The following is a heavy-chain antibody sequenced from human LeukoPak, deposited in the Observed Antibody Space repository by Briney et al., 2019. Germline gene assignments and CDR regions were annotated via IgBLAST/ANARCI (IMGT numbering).Heavy chain of an antibody. CDR2: ISGSGGST. V-gene: IGHV3-23*01. CDR3: AKLRGATINAWYSDY. CDR1: GFTFSTYA. D-gene: IGHD5-12*01. Sequence: GGSLRLSCAASGFTFSTYAMSWVRQAPGKGLEGVSTISGSGGSTYYADSVKGRFPISRDNSKNTLYLQMNSLRAEDTAVYYCAKLRGATINAWYSDYWGQGTLVTVSS. J-gene: IGHJ4*02.